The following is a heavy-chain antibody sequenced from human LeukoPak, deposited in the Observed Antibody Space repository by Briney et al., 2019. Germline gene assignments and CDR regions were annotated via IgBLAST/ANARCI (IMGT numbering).Heavy chain of an antibody. V-gene: IGHV3-21*04. CDR3: AKAFKTLYSGYDPYCFDY. CDR1: GFTFSSYS. CDR2: ISSSSSYI. D-gene: IGHD5-12*01. Sequence: PGGSLRLSCAASGFTFSSYSMNWVRQAPGKGLEWVSSISSSSSYIYYADSVKGRFTISRDNSKNTLYLQMNSLRDEDTAVYYCAKAFKTLYSGYDPYCFDYWGQGTLVTVSS. J-gene: IGHJ4*02.